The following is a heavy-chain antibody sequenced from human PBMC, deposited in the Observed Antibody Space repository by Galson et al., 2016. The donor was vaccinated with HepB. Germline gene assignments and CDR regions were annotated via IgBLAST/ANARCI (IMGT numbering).Heavy chain of an antibody. Sequence: SLRLSCAASGFSVSKFYLIWVRQAPGEGLEWISTIYNDGSTHYADSVRGRFTFSRDNSKNTLYLQMNNLRADDTAVYYCARGTYSYGYYWGQGTLVTVSS. D-gene: IGHD5-18*01. CDR3: ARGTYSYGYY. J-gene: IGHJ4*02. CDR2: IYNDGST. CDR1: GFSVSKFY. V-gene: IGHV3-53*01.